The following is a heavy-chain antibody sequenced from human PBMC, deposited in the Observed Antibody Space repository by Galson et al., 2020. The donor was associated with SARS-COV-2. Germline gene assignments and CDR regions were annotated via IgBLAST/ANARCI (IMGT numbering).Heavy chain of an antibody. V-gene: IGHV3-15*01. CDR2: IKSKTDGGTT. J-gene: IGHJ4*02. CDR1: GFTFSNAW. D-gene: IGHD6-6*01. Sequence: GESLKISCAASGFTFSNAWMSWVRQAPGKGLEWVGRIKSKTDGGTTDYAAPVKGRFTISRDDSKNTLYLQMNSLKTEDTAVYYCTTEWGSSSPIDYWGQGTLVTVSS. CDR3: TTEWGSSSPIDY.